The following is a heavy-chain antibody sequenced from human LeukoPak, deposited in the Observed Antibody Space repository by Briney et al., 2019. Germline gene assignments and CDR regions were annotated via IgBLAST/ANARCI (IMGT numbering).Heavy chain of an antibody. V-gene: IGHV3-21*01. CDR2: ISSSSSYI. CDR3: AKDQAWSGYSPGAFDI. Sequence: GSLRLSCAASGFTFSSYSMNWVRQAPGKGLEWVSSISSSSSYIYYADSVKGRFTISRDNAKNSLYLQMNSLRAEDTAVYYCAKDQAWSGYSPGAFDIWGQGTMDTVSS. J-gene: IGHJ3*02. D-gene: IGHD3-3*01. CDR1: GFTFSSYS.